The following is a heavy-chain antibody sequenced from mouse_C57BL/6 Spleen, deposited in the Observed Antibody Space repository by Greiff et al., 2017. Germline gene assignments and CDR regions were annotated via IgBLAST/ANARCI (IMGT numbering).Heavy chain of an antibody. CDR3: AKGLYYYAMDY. D-gene: IGHD2-4*01. CDR1: GYTFTSYW. J-gene: IGHJ4*01. CDR2: IDPSDSET. Sequence: VQLQQPGAELVRPGSSVKLSCKASGYTFTSYWMHWVKQRPIQGLEWIGNIDPSDSETHYNQKFKDKATLTVDKSSSTAYMQLSSLTSEDSAVYYCAKGLYYYAMDYWGQGTSVTVSS. V-gene: IGHV1-52*01.